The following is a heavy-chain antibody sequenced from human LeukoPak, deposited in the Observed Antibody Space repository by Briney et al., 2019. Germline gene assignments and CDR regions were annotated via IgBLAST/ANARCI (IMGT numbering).Heavy chain of an antibody. D-gene: IGHD2-2*01. CDR1: GGSISSSSYY. V-gene: IGHV4-39*02. CDR3: ARDQSVVLPAFTTPNSFYYYYMDV. J-gene: IGHJ6*03. Sequence: NPSETLSLTCTVSGGSISSSSYYWGWIRQPPGKGLEWIGSIYYSGSTYYNPSLKSRVTISVDTSKNQFSLILTSVTAADTAIYYCARDQSVVLPAFTTPNSFYYYYMDVWGKGTTVTVSS. CDR2: IYYSGST.